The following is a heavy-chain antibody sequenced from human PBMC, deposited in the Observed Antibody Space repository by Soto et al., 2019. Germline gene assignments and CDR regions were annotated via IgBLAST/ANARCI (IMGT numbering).Heavy chain of an antibody. D-gene: IGHD3-10*01. J-gene: IGHJ4*02. CDR3: AREVSGSDGMKIFAY. CDR2: VSYDGSQK. V-gene: IGHV3-30-3*01. Sequence: QVQLVESGGGVVQPGRSLRLSCAASGFTFGSYAVHWVRQAPGEGLEWVAIVSYDGSQKNYADSVRGRFTISRDNSKNTLLLQMESLRAEDTAMYYCAREVSGSDGMKIFAYWGQGTLVTVSS. CDR1: GFTFGSYA.